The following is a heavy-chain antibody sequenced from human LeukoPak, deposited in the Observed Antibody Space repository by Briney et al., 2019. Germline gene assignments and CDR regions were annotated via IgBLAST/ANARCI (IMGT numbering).Heavy chain of an antibody. D-gene: IGHD2-21*02. Sequence: SETLSLTCTVSGGSISSYYWSWIRQPPGKGLEWIGYIYYSGSTNYNPSLKSRVTISVDTSKNQFSLKLSSVTAADTAVYYCAREREVVTGGGSYYFDYWGQGTLVTVSS. CDR3: AREREVVTGGGSYYFDY. CDR2: IYYSGST. V-gene: IGHV4-59*01. J-gene: IGHJ4*02. CDR1: GGSISSYY.